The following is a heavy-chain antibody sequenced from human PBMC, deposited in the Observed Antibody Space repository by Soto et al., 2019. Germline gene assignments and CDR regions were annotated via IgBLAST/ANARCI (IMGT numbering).Heavy chain of an antibody. CDR1: GFTFTSSA. CDR3: AAEPVGYYYYGMDF. V-gene: IGHV1-58*01. CDR2: IVVGSGNT. J-gene: IGHJ6*02. Sequence: SVKVSCKASGFTFTSSAVQWVRQARGQRLEWIGWIVVGSGNTNYAQKFQERVTIIRDMSTSTAYMELSSLRSEYTAVYYCAAEPVGYYYYGMDFWGQGTTVTVSS.